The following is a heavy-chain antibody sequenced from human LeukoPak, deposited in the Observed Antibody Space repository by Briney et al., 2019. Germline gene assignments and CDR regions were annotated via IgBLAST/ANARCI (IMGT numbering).Heavy chain of an antibody. CDR3: ARGIDSASPPLGTFEI. D-gene: IGHD1-26*01. CDR2: ISAYNGNT. Sequence: ASVKVSCKASGYTFTSYGITWVRQAPGQGLKWVGWISAYNGNTNYEQKLQGRVTMTRDTSTSTVYMELRSLRSDDTAVYYCARGIDSASPPLGTFEIWGQGTMVTVSS. CDR1: GYTFTSYG. J-gene: IGHJ3*02. V-gene: IGHV1-18*04.